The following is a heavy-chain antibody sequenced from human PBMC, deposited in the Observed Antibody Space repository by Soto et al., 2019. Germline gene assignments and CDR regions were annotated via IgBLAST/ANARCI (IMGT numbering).Heavy chain of an antibody. CDR2: IYYSGST. V-gene: IGHV4-31*03. J-gene: IGHJ4*02. D-gene: IGHD4-17*01. CDR1: GGSISSGGYY. CDR3: ARLRNYGDYPLAFDY. Sequence: QVQLQESGPGLVKPSQTLSLTCTVSGGSISSGGYYWSWIRQHPGKGLEWIGYIYYSGSTYYNPSLKSRVTISVDTSKNQFSLKLSSVTAADTAVYYCARLRNYGDYPLAFDYWGPGTLVTVSS.